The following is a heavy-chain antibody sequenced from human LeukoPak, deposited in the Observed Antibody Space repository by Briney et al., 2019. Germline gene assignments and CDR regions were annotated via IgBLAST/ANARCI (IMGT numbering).Heavy chain of an antibody. CDR3: ARGKGYFDY. J-gene: IGHJ4*02. V-gene: IGHV4-34*01. CDR1: GGSFSGYY. CDR2: ITHSGST. Sequence: SETLSLTCAVYGGSFSGYYWTWIRQPPGKGLEWIGQITHSGSTTYNPSLKSRVTISVDTSKNQFSLNLKSVTAADTAVYYCARGKGYFDYWGQGTLVTVSS.